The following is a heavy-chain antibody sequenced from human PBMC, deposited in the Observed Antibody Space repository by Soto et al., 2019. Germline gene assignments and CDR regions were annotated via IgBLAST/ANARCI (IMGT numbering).Heavy chain of an antibody. Sequence: SETLSLPCTVSGGSISSSSYYWGWIRQPPGKGLEWIGEINHSGSTNYNPSLKSRVTISVDTSKNQFSLKLSSVTAADTAVYYCARGRRSGSYDNPQRYYYYGMDVWGQGTTVTVSS. CDR3: ARGRRSGSYDNPQRYYYYGMDV. J-gene: IGHJ6*02. CDR2: INHSGST. CDR1: GGSISSSSYY. V-gene: IGHV4-39*07. D-gene: IGHD1-26*01.